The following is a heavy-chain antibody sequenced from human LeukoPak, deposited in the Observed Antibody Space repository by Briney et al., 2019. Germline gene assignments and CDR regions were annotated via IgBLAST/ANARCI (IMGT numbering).Heavy chain of an antibody. J-gene: IGHJ4*02. CDR1: GFTFSSYS. CDR2: IKQDGSEK. D-gene: IGHD3-3*01. V-gene: IGHV3-7*01. CDR3: ARMLRFLVHY. Sequence: GGSLRLSCAASGFTFSSYSMNWVRQAPGKGLEWVANIKQDGSEKYYVDSVKGRFTISRDNAKNSLYLQMNSLRAEDTAVYYCARMLRFLVHYWGQGTLVTVSS.